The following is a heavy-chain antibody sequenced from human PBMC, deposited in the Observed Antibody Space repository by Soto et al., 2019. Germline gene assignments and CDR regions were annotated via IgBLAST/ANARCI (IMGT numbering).Heavy chain of an antibody. CDR3: ARLAIFKGFDY. V-gene: IGHV1-46*01. D-gene: IGHD3-3*01. CDR1: GYTFTTKF. J-gene: IGHJ4*02. Sequence: QVQLVQSGAEVKKPGASVKVSGKASGYTFTTKFIHWVRQAPGQGLEWMGCINPSADSAIYAQNFQDRVTMPRGTSTSTVYMDLSSLRSDDTAVYYWARLAIFKGFDYWGQGTLVTVSS. CDR2: INPSADSA.